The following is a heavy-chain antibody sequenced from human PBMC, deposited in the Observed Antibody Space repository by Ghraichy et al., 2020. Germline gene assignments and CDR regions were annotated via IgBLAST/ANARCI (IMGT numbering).Heavy chain of an antibody. CDR1: GGSFSGYY. D-gene: IGHD4-11*01. V-gene: IGHV4-34*01. Sequence: SQTLSLTCAVYGGSFSGYYWSWIRQPPGKGLEWIGEINHSGSTNYNPSLKSRVTISVDTSKNQFSLKLSSVTAADTAVYYCARRVLQKYYFDYWGQGTLVTVSS. CDR2: INHSGST. CDR3: ARRVLQKYYFDY. J-gene: IGHJ4*02.